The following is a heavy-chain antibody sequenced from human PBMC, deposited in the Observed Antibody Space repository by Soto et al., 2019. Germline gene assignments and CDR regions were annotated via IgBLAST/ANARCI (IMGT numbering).Heavy chain of an antibody. CDR3: AKDVARELSYGGNS. J-gene: IGHJ4*02. D-gene: IGHD2-15*01. V-gene: IGHV3-9*01. Sequence: PGGSLRLSCAGSGFTFSDYYIDWVRQAPGKGLEWVSGISWNSGSIGYADSVKGRFTISRDNAKNSLYLQMNSLRAEDTALYYWAKDVARELSYGGNSWAQGSLVPVSS. CDR2: ISWNSGSI. CDR1: GFTFSDYY.